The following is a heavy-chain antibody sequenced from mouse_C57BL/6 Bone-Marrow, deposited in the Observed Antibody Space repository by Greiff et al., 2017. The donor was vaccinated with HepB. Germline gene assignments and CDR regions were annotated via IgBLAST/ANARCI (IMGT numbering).Heavy chain of an antibody. CDR1: GSTFTSYT. CDR3: ARWGTTVVMDY. J-gene: IGHJ4*01. Sequence: QVQLQQSGAELARPGASAQMSCKASGSTFTSYTMHWVKQRPGQGLEWIGYSNPSSGYTKYNQKFKDKATLTADKSSSTAYMQLSSLTSEDSAVYYCARWGTTVVMDYWGQGTSVTVSS. D-gene: IGHD1-1*01. CDR2: SNPSSGYT. V-gene: IGHV1-4*01.